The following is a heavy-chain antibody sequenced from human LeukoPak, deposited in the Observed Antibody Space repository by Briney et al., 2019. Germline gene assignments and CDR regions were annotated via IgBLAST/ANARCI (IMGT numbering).Heavy chain of an antibody. J-gene: IGHJ1*01. Sequence: ASVKVSCKASGYTSTSYGISWVRQAPGQGLEWMGWIGAYNGNTNYAQKLQGRVTMTTDTSTSTAYMELRSLRSDDTAVYYCARTGYCSSTSCYGSEYFQHWGQGTLVTVSS. D-gene: IGHD2-2*01. V-gene: IGHV1-18*01. CDR1: GYTSTSYG. CDR3: ARTGYCSSTSCYGSEYFQH. CDR2: IGAYNGNT.